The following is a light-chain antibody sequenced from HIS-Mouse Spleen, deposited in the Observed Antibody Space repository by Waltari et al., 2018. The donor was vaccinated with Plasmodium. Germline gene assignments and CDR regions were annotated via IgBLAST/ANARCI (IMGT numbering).Light chain of an antibody. CDR1: QSISSW. Sequence: DIQMTQSPSTLSASVGARVTITCRASQSISSWLAWYQQKPGKAPKLRIYKASSLESGVPSRFSGSGSGTEFTLTISSLQPDDFATYYCQQYNSYWTFGQGTKVEIK. J-gene: IGKJ1*01. CDR3: QQYNSYWT. V-gene: IGKV1-5*03. CDR2: KAS.